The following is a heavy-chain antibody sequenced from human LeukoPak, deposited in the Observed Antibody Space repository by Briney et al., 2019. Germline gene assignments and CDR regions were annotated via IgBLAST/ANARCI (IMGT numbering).Heavy chain of an antibody. CDR3: ARDWVPQYYDILTGYYPAYNWFDP. V-gene: IGHV4-4*07. CDR1: GGXISSYY. Sequence: SETLSLTCTVSGGXISSYYCSWIRQPAGKGLEWIVRIYTSGSTNYNPSLKSRVTMSVDTSKNQFSLKLSSVTAADTAVYYCARDWVPQYYDILTGYYPAYNWFDPWGQGTLVTVSS. D-gene: IGHD3-9*01. CDR2: IYTSGST. J-gene: IGHJ5*02.